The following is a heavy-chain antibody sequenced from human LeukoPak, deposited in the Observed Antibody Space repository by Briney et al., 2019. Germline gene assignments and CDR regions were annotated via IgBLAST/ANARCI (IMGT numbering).Heavy chain of an antibody. V-gene: IGHV1-2*04. CDR2: INPNSGGT. CDR3: ARVQIVGATSRNLDAFDI. Sequence: ASVNVSCKASGDTFTGYYMHWVRQAPGQGLEWMGWINPNSGGTNYAQKFQGWVTMTRDTSISTAYMELSRLRSDDTAVYYCARVQIVGATSRNLDAFDIWGQGTMVTVSS. J-gene: IGHJ3*02. D-gene: IGHD1-26*01. CDR1: GDTFTGYY.